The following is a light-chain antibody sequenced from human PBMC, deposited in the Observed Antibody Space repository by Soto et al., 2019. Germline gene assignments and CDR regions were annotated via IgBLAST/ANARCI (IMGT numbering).Light chain of an antibody. CDR3: QQRSNWPIT. J-gene: IGKJ3*01. CDR2: DAS. V-gene: IGKV3-11*01. CDR1: QSVSSY. Sequence: EIVLTQSPATLSLSPGERATLSCRASQSVSSYLAWYQQKPGQAPRLLIYDASIRATAIPARFSGSGSGTDFTLTISSLEPEDFAVYYCQQRSNWPITFGPGTKVEIK.